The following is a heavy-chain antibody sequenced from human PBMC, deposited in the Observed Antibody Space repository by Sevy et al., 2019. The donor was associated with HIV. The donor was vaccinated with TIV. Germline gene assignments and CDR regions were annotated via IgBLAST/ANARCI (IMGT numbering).Heavy chain of an antibody. J-gene: IGHJ6*03. Sequence: GGSLRLSCAVSGFSFDSYGMTWVRQAPGKGLEWVSGISGSGTRTYYTDSVKGRFSISRDNSKNRLYLQMNSLRSEDTDRSYCGKGGGGHYDPDEIGYYFYYYNMDVWGKGTTVTVSS. V-gene: IGHV3-23*01. CDR2: ISGSGTRT. D-gene: IGHD3-22*01. CDR1: GFSFDSYG. CDR3: GKGGGGHYDPDEIGYYFYYYNMDV.